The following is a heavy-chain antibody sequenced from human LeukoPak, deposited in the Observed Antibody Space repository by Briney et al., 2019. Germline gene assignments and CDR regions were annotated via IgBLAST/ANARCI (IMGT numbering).Heavy chain of an antibody. CDR2: IKTNSDGGTT. CDR1: GFTFSSYA. D-gene: IGHD6-13*01. Sequence: GGSLRLSCVASGFTFSSYAMTWVRQAPGRGLEWVGRIKTNSDGGTTDYAAPVKGRFTISRDDSKNTLDLQMNSLKTEDTAVYYCITGRAARRSLDIWGQGTMVTVSS. CDR3: ITGRAARRSLDI. J-gene: IGHJ3*02. V-gene: IGHV3-15*01.